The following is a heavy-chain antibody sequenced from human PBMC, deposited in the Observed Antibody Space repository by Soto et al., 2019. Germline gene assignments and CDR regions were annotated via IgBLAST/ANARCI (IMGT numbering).Heavy chain of an antibody. J-gene: IGHJ3*02. CDR2: IYRGGAT. V-gene: IGHV3-53*01. Sequence: PGGSLRFSCAASGFTVSDNYISWVRQAPGKGLEWVSVIYRGGATYYADSVTGRFTISRDSSQNTLHLQMNTLKTEDTAIYYCARGWQSAFDIWGQGTMVTVSS. CDR3: ARGWQSAFDI. CDR1: GFTVSDNY. D-gene: IGHD6-13*01.